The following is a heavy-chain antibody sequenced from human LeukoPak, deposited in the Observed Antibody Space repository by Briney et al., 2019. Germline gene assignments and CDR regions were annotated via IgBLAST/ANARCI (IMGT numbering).Heavy chain of an antibody. CDR1: GFTFNNFA. D-gene: IGHD3-10*01. V-gene: IGHV3-30*02. Sequence: GGSLRLSCAASGFTFNNFAMHWVRQAPGKGLERVAFIRYDGSIKYYADSVKGRFTISRDNSKNTLYLQMNSLRVEDTAVYYCATDLGAGGYFDYWGQGTLVTVSS. CDR2: IRYDGSIK. CDR3: ATDLGAGGYFDY. J-gene: IGHJ4*02.